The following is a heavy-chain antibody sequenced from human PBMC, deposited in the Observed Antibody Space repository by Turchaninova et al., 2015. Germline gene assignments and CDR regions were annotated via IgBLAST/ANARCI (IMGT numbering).Heavy chain of an antibody. V-gene: IGHV4-34*01. CDR2: IIHSGNT. CDR1: GGSFSGYY. J-gene: IGHJ4*02. D-gene: IGHD6-13*01. CDR3: ARGGAAAGMTPHFDY. Sequence: QVQLQQWGAGLLKPSETLSLTCAVYGGSFSGYYWSWIRQTPWQGLEWLGEIIHSGNTNYNPSLNSRVTRSLDTSKNQCSLKLGSVTAADTAVYYCARGGAAAGMTPHFDYWGQGTLVTVSS.